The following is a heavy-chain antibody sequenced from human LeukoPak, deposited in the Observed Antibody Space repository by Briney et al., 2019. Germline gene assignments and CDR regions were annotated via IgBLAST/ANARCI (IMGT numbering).Heavy chain of an antibody. J-gene: IGHJ4*02. CDR2: INHSGST. V-gene: IGHV4-34*01. CDR1: GFTFSSYG. D-gene: IGHD6-19*01. CDR3: ASSGWYRGY. Sequence: PGGSLRLSCAASGFTFSSYGMSWIRQPPGKGLEWIGEINHSGSTTYNPSLKSRVTISVDTSKNQFSLKLSSVTAADTAVYYCASSGWYRGYWGQGTLVTVSS.